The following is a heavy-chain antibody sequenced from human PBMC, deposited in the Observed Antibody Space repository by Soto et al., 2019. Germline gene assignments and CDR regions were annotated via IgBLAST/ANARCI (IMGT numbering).Heavy chain of an antibody. D-gene: IGHD2-2*01. CDR2: VNSGGTTK. CDR1: GFTFSAYS. V-gene: IGHV3-48*01. CDR3: ARMSSSVSPGC. J-gene: IGHJ4*02. Sequence: GGSLRLSCAVSGFTFSAYSMNWVRQAPGKGLEWVSYVNSGGTTKYYAGSVKGRFTISRDNAKNSLYLQMNSLRAEDTAIYYCARMSSSVSPGCWGQGTLVTVSS.